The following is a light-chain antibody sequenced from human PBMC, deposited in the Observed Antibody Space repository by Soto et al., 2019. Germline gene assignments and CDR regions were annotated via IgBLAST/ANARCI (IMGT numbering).Light chain of an antibody. CDR3: QQYGSSPFT. CDR2: GVS. Sequence: EIVLTQSPGTLSLSPGKRATLSCRASQSVSSSYLAWYQQKPGQAPRLLIHGVSSRATGIPDRFSGSGSGTDFTLTISRLEPEDFAVYYCQQYGSSPFTFGPGTKVDIK. CDR1: QSVSSSY. J-gene: IGKJ3*01. V-gene: IGKV3-20*01.